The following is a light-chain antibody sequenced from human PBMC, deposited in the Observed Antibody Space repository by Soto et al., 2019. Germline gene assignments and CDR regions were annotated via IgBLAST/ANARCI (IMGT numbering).Light chain of an antibody. CDR2: DAS. V-gene: IGKV3D-20*02. CDR1: QTISSNY. Sequence: EIVLTQSPDTLSLSPGERATLSCRASQTISSNYLGWYQQKPGQAPRLLIYDASSRATGIPDRFSGSGSGTDFTLTISRLEPEDLASYYCQQSYTSPITFGGGTKVEIK. CDR3: QQSYTSPIT. J-gene: IGKJ4*01.